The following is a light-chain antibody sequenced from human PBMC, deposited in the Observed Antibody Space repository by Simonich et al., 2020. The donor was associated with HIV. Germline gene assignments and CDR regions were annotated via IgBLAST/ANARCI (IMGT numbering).Light chain of an antibody. Sequence: EIVLTQSPGTLSLSPGERATLSCRASQSVSSSYLAWYQQKPGLAPRLLIYDASSRATGIPDRFSGSGSGTDFTLTISSIHSEDFAVYYCQQYNTWVSITFGQGTRLEMK. CDR1: QSVSSSY. J-gene: IGKJ5*01. V-gene: IGKV3D-20*01. CDR3: QQYNTWVSIT. CDR2: DAS.